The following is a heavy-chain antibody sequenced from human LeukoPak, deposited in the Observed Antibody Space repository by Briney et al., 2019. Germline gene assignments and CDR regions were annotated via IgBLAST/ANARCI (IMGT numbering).Heavy chain of an antibody. V-gene: IGHV4-39*01. CDR3: ARHEITIFGVVNG. CDR2: IYYSGST. D-gene: IGHD3-3*01. J-gene: IGHJ4*02. Sequence: PSETLSLTCTVSGGSISSSSYYWGWIRQPPGKGLEWIGSIYYSGSTHYNLSLKSRVTISVDTSKNQFSLKLSSVTAADTAVYYCARHEITIFGVVNGWGQGTLVTVSS. CDR1: GGSISSSSYY.